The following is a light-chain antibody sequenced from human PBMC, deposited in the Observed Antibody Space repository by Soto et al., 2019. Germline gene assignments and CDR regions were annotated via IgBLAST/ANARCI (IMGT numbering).Light chain of an antibody. CDR2: GAS. V-gene: IGKV3-20*01. CDR3: QQYGSSSYT. CDR1: QSVSSSY. Sequence: EIVLTQSPGTLSLSPGERATLSCRASQSVSSSYLAWYQQKPGQAPRLLIYGASSRATGIPDRFSGSGSGTGFTLTISRLEAEDFAVYYCQQYGSSSYTFGQGCKLEIK. J-gene: IGKJ2*01.